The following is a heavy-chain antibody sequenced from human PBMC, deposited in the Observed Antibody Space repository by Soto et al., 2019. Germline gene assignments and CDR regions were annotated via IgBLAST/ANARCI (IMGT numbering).Heavy chain of an antibody. CDR3: ARDVAPVAGPLGDAFDV. CDR1: GDSVSSNSAG. CDR2: TYYRSKWNN. Sequence: SQTLSLTCAISGDSVSSNSAGWNWIRQSPSRGLEWLGRTYYRSKWNNDYAISVKSRITINPDTSKNQFSLQLNSVTPEDTAVYYCARDVAPVAGPLGDAFDVSGQGTMVAVSS. J-gene: IGHJ3*01. V-gene: IGHV6-1*01. D-gene: IGHD6-19*01.